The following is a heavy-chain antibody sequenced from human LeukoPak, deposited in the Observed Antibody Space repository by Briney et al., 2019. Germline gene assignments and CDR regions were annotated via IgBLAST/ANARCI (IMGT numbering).Heavy chain of an antibody. V-gene: IGHV1-69*13. D-gene: IGHD1-26*01. CDR3: ARDEDTGIVGARFWYFDY. Sequence: SVKVSCKASGGTFSSYAISWVRQAPAQGLEWMGWIIPIFGTANYAQKFQGRVTITADESTSTAYMELSSLRSEDTAVYYCARDEDTGIVGARFWYFDYWGQGTLVTVSS. J-gene: IGHJ4*02. CDR2: IIPIFGTA. CDR1: GGTFSSYA.